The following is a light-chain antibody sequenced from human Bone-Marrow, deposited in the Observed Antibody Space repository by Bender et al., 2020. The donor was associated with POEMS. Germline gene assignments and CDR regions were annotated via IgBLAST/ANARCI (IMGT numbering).Light chain of an antibody. CDR3: CSFTTDNTVV. V-gene: IGLV2-14*01. J-gene: IGLJ2*01. CDR2: EVS. CDR1: NSDIIDLF. Sequence: QSALTQPASVSGSPGQSITISCTGANSDIIDLFVSWYQHHTGKAPKLILYEVSNRPLGVSHRFYGSKSGNTASLTISGLQPEDEAFYYCCSFTTDNTVVFGGGTSLTVL.